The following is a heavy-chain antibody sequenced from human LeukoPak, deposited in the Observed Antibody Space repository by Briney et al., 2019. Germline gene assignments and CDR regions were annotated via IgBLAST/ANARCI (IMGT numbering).Heavy chain of an antibody. Sequence: PGASLRLSCAASGFTFSSYRMNWVRQPPGNGLEWVSSISSSSSYIYYADSVKGRFTISRDNAKNSLYLQMNSLRAEDTAVYYCAPASPLAAGPYFDYWGQGTLVTVSS. CDR1: GFTFSSYR. CDR2: ISSSSSYI. CDR3: APASPLAAGPYFDY. V-gene: IGHV3-21*01. D-gene: IGHD6-13*01. J-gene: IGHJ4*02.